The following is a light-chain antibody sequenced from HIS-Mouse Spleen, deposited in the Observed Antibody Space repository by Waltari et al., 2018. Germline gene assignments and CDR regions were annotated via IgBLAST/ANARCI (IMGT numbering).Light chain of an antibody. CDR3: CSYAGSSTLV. J-gene: IGLJ2*01. V-gene: IGLV2-23*01. CDR2: EGI. CDR1: SSDVGSYNL. Sequence: QSALTQPASVSGSPGQSITISCTGTSSDVGSYNLVSWYQQHPGNAPNLMIYEGIKGPAGVLNRFCGSKSGNTASLTISGLQAEDEADYYCCSYAGSSTLVFGGGTKLTVL.